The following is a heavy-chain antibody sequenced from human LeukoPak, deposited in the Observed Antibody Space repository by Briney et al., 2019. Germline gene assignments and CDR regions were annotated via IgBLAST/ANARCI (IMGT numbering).Heavy chain of an antibody. D-gene: IGHD3-10*01. CDR3: ARADYYGSGWDWSDP. CDR1: GGSISSGGYY. CDR2: IYYSGST. Sequence: SETLSLTCTVSGGSISSGGYYWSWIRQHPGKGLEWIGYIYYSGSTYYNPSLKSRVTISVDTSKNQFSLKLSSVTAADTAVYYCARADYYGSGWDWSDPWGQGTLVTVSS. V-gene: IGHV4-31*03. J-gene: IGHJ5*02.